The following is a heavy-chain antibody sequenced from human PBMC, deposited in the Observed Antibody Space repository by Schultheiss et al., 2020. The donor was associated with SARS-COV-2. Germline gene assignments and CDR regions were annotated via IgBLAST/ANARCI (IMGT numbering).Heavy chain of an antibody. CDR2: ISGGGGYT. Sequence: GGSLRLSCAVSGFTFGSYVMHWVRQAPGKGLEWVSAISGGGGYTFYADSVKGRFTISRDNAKNTLYLQMNSLRAEDTAVYYCARDIKSYYYYGMDVWGQGTTVTVSS. D-gene: IGHD1-14*01. CDR1: GFTFGSYV. V-gene: IGHV3-21*01. J-gene: IGHJ6*02. CDR3: ARDIKSYYYYGMDV.